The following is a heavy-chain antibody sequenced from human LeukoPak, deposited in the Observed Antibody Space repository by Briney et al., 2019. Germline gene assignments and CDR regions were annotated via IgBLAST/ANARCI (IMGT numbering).Heavy chain of an antibody. D-gene: IGHD6-6*01. J-gene: IGHJ4*02. CDR1: GGTFSSYA. Sequence: ASVKVSCKASGGTFSSYAISWVRQAPGQGLEWMGGIIPIFGTANYAQTFQGRVTITTDESTSTAYMELSSLRSEDTAVYYCASSRPSSSFDYWGQGTLVTVSS. CDR3: ASSRPSSSFDY. V-gene: IGHV1-69*05. CDR2: IIPIFGTA.